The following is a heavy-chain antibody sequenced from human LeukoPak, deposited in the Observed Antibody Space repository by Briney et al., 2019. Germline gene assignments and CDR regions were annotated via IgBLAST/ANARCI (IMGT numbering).Heavy chain of an antibody. J-gene: IGHJ4*02. D-gene: IGHD6-6*01. CDR3: ARDIAAASFDY. CDR1: GFTFSSYA. CDR2: ISSSGSTI. Sequence: GGSLRLSCAASGFTFSSYAMSWVRQAPGKGLEWVSYISSSGSTIYYADSVKGRFTIPRDNAKNSLYLQMNSLRAEDTAVYYCARDIAAASFDYWGQGTLVTVSS. V-gene: IGHV3-48*04.